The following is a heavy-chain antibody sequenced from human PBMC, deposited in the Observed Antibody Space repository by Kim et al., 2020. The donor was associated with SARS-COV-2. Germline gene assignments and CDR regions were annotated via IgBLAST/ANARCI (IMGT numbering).Heavy chain of an antibody. V-gene: IGHV1-58*01. CDR1: GFTFTSSA. J-gene: IGHJ4*02. CDR2: IVVGSGNT. Sequence: SVKVSCKASGFTFTSSAVQWVRQARGQRLEWIGWIVVGSGNTKYAQKFQEKVTITWDMSTSTAYMELSSLRSEDTAVYYCAADTLIRGHYDSAGSFDFWGQGTLVTVSS. CDR3: AADTLIRGHYDSAGSFDF. D-gene: IGHD3-22*01.